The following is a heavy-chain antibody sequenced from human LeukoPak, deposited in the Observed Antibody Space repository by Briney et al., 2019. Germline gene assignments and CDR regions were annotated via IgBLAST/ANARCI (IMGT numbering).Heavy chain of an antibody. CDR3: ARGRRYDSTGRGTFDI. CDR1: GGSISSYY. J-gene: IGHJ3*02. D-gene: IGHD3-22*01. V-gene: IGHV4-4*07. CDR2: IYTSGST. Sequence: PSETLSLTCTVSGGSISSYYWSWIRQPAGKGLEWIGRIYTSGSTNYNPSLKSRVTMSVDTSKNQFSLKLSSVTAADTAVYYCARGRRYDSTGRGTFDIWGQGTMVTVSS.